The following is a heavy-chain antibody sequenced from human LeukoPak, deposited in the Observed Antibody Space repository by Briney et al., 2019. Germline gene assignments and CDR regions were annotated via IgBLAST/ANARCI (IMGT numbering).Heavy chain of an antibody. CDR1: GGTFSSYA. CDR3: ASLVVGRGDGFFDY. J-gene: IGHJ4*02. D-gene: IGHD2-2*03. V-gene: IGHV3-30*04. CDR2: ISYDGGNK. Sequence: SCKASGGTFSSYAMHWVRQAPGKGLEWVAVISYDGGNKYYADSVKGRFTISRDNSKNTLYLQMNSLRAEDTAVYYCASLVVGRGDGFFDYWGQGTLVTVSS.